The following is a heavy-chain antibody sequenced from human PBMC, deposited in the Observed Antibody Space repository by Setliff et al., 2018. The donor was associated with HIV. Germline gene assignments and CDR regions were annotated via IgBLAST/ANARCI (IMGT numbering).Heavy chain of an antibody. CDR3: ARSQETSVAATEI. D-gene: IGHD2-15*01. J-gene: IGHJ3*02. CDR1: GASISDGTFY. CDR2: LYIRTGTT. V-gene: IGHV4-61*09. Sequence: PSQTLSLTCAVSGASISDGTFYWSWIRQPAGKGLEWIGHLYIRTGTTNYSPSLKGRVTTSLDTSNNQFSLSLSSVTASDTAVYFCARSQETSVAATEIWGQGTMVTVSS.